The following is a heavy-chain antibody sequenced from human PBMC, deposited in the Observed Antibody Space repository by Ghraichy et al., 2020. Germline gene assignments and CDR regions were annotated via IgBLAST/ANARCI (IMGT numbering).Heavy chain of an antibody. Sequence: SETLSLTCTVSGGSISSYYWSWIRQPPGKRLEWIGYIYYSGSTNYNPSLKSRVTISVDTSKNQFSLKLSSVTAADTAVYYCARHLRKSGTYWGYFDYWGQGTLVTVSS. CDR3: ARHLRKSGTYWGYFDY. V-gene: IGHV4-59*08. CDR2: IYYSGST. D-gene: IGHD3-10*01. CDR1: GGSISSYY. J-gene: IGHJ4*02.